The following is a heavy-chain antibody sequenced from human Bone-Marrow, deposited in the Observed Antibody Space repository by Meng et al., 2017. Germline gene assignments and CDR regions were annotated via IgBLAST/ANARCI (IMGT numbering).Heavy chain of an antibody. V-gene: IGHV3-30*01. CDR1: GFTFSSYA. Sequence: QVQLGGSGGGVVQPGRSLRLSCAASGFTFSSYAMHWVRQAPGKGLEWVAVISYDGSNKYYADSVKGRFTISRDNSKNTLYLQMNSLRAEDTAVYYCARVVWGYWGQGTLVTVSS. CDR3: ARVVWGY. CDR2: ISYDGSNK. J-gene: IGHJ4*02. D-gene: IGHD1-26*01.